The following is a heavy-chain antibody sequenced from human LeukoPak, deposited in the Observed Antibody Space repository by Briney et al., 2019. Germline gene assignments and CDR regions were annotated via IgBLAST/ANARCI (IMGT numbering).Heavy chain of an antibody. CDR2: ISGSGGST. D-gene: IGHD4-17*01. CDR1: GFTFSDYY. J-gene: IGHJ3*02. CDR3: AKDEDYVDAFDI. V-gene: IGHV3-23*01. Sequence: GGSLRLSCAASGFTFSDYYMSWIRQAPGKGLEWVSAISGSGGSTYYADSVKGRFTISRDNSKNTLYLQMNSLRAEDTAVYYCAKDEDYVDAFDIWGQGTMVTVSS.